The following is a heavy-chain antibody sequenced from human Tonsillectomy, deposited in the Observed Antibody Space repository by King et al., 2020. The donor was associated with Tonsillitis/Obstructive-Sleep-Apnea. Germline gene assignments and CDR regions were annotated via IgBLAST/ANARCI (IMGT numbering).Heavy chain of an antibody. CDR2: IKSKTDGGTT. J-gene: IGHJ4*02. V-gene: IGHV3-15*07. D-gene: IGHD4-17*01. Sequence: VQLVESGGGLVKPGGSLRLSCAASGFTFSNAWMNWVRQAPGKGLEWVGRIKSKTDGGTTDYAAPVKGRFTISRDDSKNTLYLQMNSLKTEDTAVYYCTVGGNDYGDYSDYWGQGTLVTVSS. CDR3: TVGGNDYGDYSDY. CDR1: GFTFSNAW.